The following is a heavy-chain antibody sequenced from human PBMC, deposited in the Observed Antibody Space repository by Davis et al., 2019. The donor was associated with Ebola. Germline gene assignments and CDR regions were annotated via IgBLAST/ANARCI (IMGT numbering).Heavy chain of an antibody. J-gene: IGHJ3*02. Sequence: GESLKISCAASGFTFSSYGMHWVRLAPGKGLEWVALIWSDGSNKDYVDSVKGRFTISRDNAKNALYLQMNSRSAEDTAVYYCARDRRNWYPGVGGFDIWGQGTMVTVSS. CDR1: GFTFSSYG. CDR2: IWSDGSNK. V-gene: IGHV3-33*01. D-gene: IGHD1-26*01. CDR3: ARDRRNWYPGVGGFDI.